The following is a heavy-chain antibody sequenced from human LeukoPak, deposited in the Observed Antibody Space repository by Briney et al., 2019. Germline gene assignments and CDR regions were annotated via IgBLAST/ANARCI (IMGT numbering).Heavy chain of an antibody. Sequence: GGSLRLSCAASGFTFSKYWLHWVRQPPGRGLVWLARINPDDKSTSYADSVKGRFTISRDNSKNTLYLQMGSLRAEDMAVYYCARDLNYYDSSGGYYMDVWGKGTTVTVSS. V-gene: IGHV3-74*01. CDR1: GFTFSKYW. CDR3: ARDLNYYDSSGGYYMDV. CDR2: INPDDKST. J-gene: IGHJ6*03. D-gene: IGHD3-22*01.